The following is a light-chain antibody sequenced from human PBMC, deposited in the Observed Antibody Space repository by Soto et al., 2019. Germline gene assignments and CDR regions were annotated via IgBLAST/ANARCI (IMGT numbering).Light chain of an antibody. V-gene: IGKV4-1*01. CDR2: WAS. CDR3: QHYHITPPS. J-gene: IGKJ3*01. Sequence: DIVMTQSPDSLAVSLGERATINCKSSQSVLSSSDNKNRLAWYQQKPGQPPKLLISWASTRESGVPDRFSGSGSGIDFSLTISSLQAEDVAVYYCQHYHITPPSFGPGTKVDIK. CDR1: QSVLSSSDNKNR.